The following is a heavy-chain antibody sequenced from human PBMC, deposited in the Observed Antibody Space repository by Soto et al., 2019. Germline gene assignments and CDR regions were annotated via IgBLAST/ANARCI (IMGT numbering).Heavy chain of an antibody. CDR2: IIPIFGTA. D-gene: IGHD6-13*01. CDR3: ARDQGIAAAGTPPYYYYYGMDV. Sequence: SVKVSCKASGGTFSSYAIGWVRQAPGQGLEWMGGIIPIFGTANYAQKFQGRVTITADESTSTAYMELSSLRSEDTAVYYCARDQGIAAAGTPPYYYYYGMDVWGQGTTVTVSS. J-gene: IGHJ6*02. V-gene: IGHV1-69*13. CDR1: GGTFSSYA.